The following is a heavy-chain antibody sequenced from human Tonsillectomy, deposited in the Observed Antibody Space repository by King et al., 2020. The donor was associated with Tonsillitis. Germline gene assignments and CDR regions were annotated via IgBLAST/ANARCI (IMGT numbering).Heavy chain of an antibody. J-gene: IGHJ4*01. CDR3: ARDRGAGSFAAGEY. D-gene: IGHD3-16*01. Sequence: VQLVESGGGVVQPGRSLRLSCAASGFTFSNYGMHWVRQAPGKGLEWVAVIWYDGSNKYYADSVKGRFTISRDNSKNTLYLQMNSLRAEDTAVYYCARDRGAGSFAAGEYWGHGTLVTVPS. V-gene: IGHV3-33*08. CDR1: GFTFSNYG. CDR2: IWYDGSNK.